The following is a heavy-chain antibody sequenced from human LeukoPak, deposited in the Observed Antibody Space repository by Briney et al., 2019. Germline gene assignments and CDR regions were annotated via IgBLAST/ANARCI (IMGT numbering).Heavy chain of an antibody. J-gene: IGHJ3*02. CDR2: IWYGGSNK. Sequence: GSLRLSCAASGFTFSSYGMHWVRQALGKGLEWVAVIWYGGSNKYYADSVKGRFTISRDNSKNTLYLQMNSLRAEDTAVYYCARDYSEPRVGATNAFDIWGQGTMVTVSS. D-gene: IGHD1-26*01. V-gene: IGHV3-33*08. CDR1: GFTFSSYG. CDR3: ARDYSEPRVGATNAFDI.